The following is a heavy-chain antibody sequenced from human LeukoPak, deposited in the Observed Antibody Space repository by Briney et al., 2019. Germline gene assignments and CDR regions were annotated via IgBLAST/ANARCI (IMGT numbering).Heavy chain of an antibody. CDR1: GYTFTRYG. CDR2: ISGYNEKT. J-gene: IGHJ5*02. CDR3: ARDPGSFLSGSGWLNWFEP. V-gene: IGHV1-18*01. D-gene: IGHD6-19*01. Sequence: ATVTVFCTASGYTFTRYGINWVRQAPGQGLEWMGWISGYNEKTNYAQKFQGRVTMTTDTSTSTAYMELRRLRSDDTAVYYCARDPGSFLSGSGWLNWFEPWGQGTLVTVSS.